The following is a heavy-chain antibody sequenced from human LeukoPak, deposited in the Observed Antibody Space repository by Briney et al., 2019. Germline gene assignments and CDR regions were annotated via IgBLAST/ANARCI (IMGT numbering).Heavy chain of an antibody. CDR1: GFTFSSYE. CDR3: ARGRYQWELPPADNWFDP. J-gene: IGHJ5*02. V-gene: IGHV3-48*03. CDR2: ISSSGSTI. D-gene: IGHD1-26*01. Sequence: GGSLRLSCAASGFTFSSYEMNWVRQAPGKGLEWVSYISSSGSTIYYADSVKGRFTISRDNAKNSLYLQMNRLRAEDTAVYYCARGRYQWELPPADNWFDPWGQGTLVTVSS.